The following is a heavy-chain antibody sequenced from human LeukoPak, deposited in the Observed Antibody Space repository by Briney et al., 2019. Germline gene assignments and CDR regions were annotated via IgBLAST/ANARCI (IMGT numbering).Heavy chain of an antibody. Sequence: MASQTLSVTCTVSGGSISSGGYYWSWIRQHPGKGLEWIGYIYYSGSTYYNPSLKSRVTISVDTSKNQFSLKLSSVTAADTAVYYCARAVRASGCHDYWGQGTLVTVSS. D-gene: IGHD6-19*01. J-gene: IGHJ4*02. CDR3: ARAVRASGCHDY. V-gene: IGHV4-31*03. CDR2: IYYSGST. CDR1: GGSISSGGYY.